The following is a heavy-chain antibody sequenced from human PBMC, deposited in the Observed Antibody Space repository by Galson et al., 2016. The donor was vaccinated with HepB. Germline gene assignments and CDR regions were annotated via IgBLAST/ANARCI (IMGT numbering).Heavy chain of an antibody. V-gene: IGHV1-46*01. Sequence: SVKVCCKASGYDFTSYFIHWVRQAPGHGLEWMGIINPIGDDTNYAQKFQGRVTMTSDTSTSTVYMELSGLRFADTAVYYCARGYYDSVYWGQGTLVTVSS. CDR3: ARGYYDSVY. CDR2: INPIGDDT. D-gene: IGHD3-22*01. J-gene: IGHJ4*02. CDR1: GYDFTSYF.